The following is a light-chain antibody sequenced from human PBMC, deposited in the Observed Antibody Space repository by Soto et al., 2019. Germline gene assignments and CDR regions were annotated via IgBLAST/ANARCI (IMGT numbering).Light chain of an antibody. Sequence: QSVLTQPPSVSGAPGQSVTISCTGSRPNIGASYDVHWYQQLPGTAPKLLIYGNSNRPSGVPDRFSGSKSGTTASLHTTGLQVDDEADYYCQPYDSSLSAVVFGGGTKVTVL. V-gene: IGLV1-40*01. J-gene: IGLJ2*01. CDR3: QPYDSSLSAVV. CDR2: GNS. CDR1: RPNIGASYD.